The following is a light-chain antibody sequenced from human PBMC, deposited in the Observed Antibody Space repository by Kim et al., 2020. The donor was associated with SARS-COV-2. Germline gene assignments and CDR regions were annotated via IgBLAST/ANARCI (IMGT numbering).Light chain of an antibody. CDR3: QQYDNLPFT. CDR2: DAS. V-gene: IGKV1-33*01. CDR1: QDISNY. Sequence: DIQMTQSPSSLSASVGDRVTITCQPSQDISNYLNWYQQKPGKAPKLLIYDASNLETGVPSRFSGSGSGTDFTFTISSLQPEDIATYYCQQYDNLPFTCGPGTKVDIK. J-gene: IGKJ3*01.